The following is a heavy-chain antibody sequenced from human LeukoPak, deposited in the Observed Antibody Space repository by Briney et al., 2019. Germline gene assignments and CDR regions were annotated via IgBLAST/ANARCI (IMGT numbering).Heavy chain of an antibody. CDR1: GFTVSSNY. Sequence: QTGGSLRLSCAASGFTVSSNYMSWVRQAPGKGLEWVSVIYSGGSTYYADSVKGRFTISRDNSKNTLYLQMTSLSAEDTAVYYCARGRMGYFDYWGQGTLVTVSS. J-gene: IGHJ4*02. V-gene: IGHV3-66*01. D-gene: IGHD2-8*01. CDR2: IYSGGST. CDR3: ARGRMGYFDY.